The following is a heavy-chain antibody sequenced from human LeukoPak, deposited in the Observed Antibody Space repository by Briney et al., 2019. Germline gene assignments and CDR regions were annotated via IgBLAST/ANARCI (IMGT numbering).Heavy chain of an antibody. D-gene: IGHD2-21*01. V-gene: IGHV3-11*04. Sequence: GGSLRLSCAASGFTFSDYYMSWIRQAPGEGLEWVSYISSSGSTIYCADSVKGRFTISRDNAKNSLYLQMNSLRAEDTAVYYCARACGGDCYWKYFDYWGQGTLVTVSS. CDR1: GFTFSDYY. J-gene: IGHJ4*02. CDR3: ARACGGDCYWKYFDY. CDR2: ISSSGSTI.